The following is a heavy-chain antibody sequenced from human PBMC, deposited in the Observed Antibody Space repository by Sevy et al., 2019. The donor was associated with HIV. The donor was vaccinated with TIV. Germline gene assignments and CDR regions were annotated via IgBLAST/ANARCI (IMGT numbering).Heavy chain of an antibody. D-gene: IGHD2-21*02. CDR3: VGPKLTCGGGWHYFDY. Sequence: SETLSLTCTVSGASISSTDYYWGWIRQSPGKGLEWIASIRHGGYTFYNPSLKSRVSISADTSKNKFSLKLRFVSAAETSIYYCVGPKLTCGGGWHYFDYWGQGTVVTVSS. J-gene: IGHJ4*02. CDR2: IRHGGYT. CDR1: GASISSTDYY. V-gene: IGHV4-39*01.